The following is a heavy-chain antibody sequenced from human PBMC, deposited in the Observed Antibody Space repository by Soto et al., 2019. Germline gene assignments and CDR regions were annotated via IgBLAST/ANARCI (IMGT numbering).Heavy chain of an antibody. Sequence: QVQLQESGPGLVKPSETLSLTCAVSGGSFSSYYWSWIRQPPGEGLEWIGSIYYSGSTNYNPSLKSRVTISIDTSKSLFSLKLSSLTSADTVVYFCARAYYGDYPYFDYWGQGALVTVSS. CDR3: ARAYYGDYPYFDY. D-gene: IGHD4-17*01. CDR2: IYYSGST. J-gene: IGHJ4*02. CDR1: GGSFSSYY. V-gene: IGHV4-59*01.